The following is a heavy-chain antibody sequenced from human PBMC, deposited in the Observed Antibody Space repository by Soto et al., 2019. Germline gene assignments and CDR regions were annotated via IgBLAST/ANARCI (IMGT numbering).Heavy chain of an antibody. V-gene: IGHV3-30*18. D-gene: IGHD3-3*01. CDR1: GFTFSSYG. CDR3: AKVAGADNDFWSGHSPYYFDY. CDR2: ISYDGSNK. J-gene: IGHJ4*02. Sequence: QVNLVESGGGVVQPGRSLRLSCAASGFTFSSYGMHWVRQAPGKGLEWVAVISYDGSNKYYADSVKGRFTVSRDISKNILHLQMNSLRAEDTAVYYCAKVAGADNDFWSGHSPYYFDYWGQGTLVTVSS.